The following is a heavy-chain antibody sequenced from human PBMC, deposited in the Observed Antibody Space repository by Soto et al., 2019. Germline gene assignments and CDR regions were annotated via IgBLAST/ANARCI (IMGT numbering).Heavy chain of an antibody. J-gene: IGHJ4*02. Sequence: GGSLRLSCAASGFTFSSYAMHWVRQASGKGLEWVAVISYDGSNKYYADSVKGRFTISRDNSKNTLYLQMNSLRAEDTAVYYCAREARSAFGVVIMAFDYWGQGTLVTVSS. CDR1: GFTFSSYA. CDR2: ISYDGSNK. CDR3: AREARSAFGVVIMAFDY. D-gene: IGHD3-3*01. V-gene: IGHV3-30-3*01.